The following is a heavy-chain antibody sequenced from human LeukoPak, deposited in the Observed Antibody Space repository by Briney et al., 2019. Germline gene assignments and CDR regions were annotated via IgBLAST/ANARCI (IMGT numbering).Heavy chain of an antibody. V-gene: IGHV1-2*02. Sequence: ASVKFSCKASGYTFTGYYMHWVRQAPGQGLEWMGWINPISGGKNYAQKFQGRVTMTRDTSISTAYMELSRLRSDDTAVYYCARDSSRVLRYFDWSFRYYYMDVWGKGTTVTVSS. D-gene: IGHD3-9*01. CDR2: INPISGGK. CDR3: ARDSSRVLRYFDWSFRYYYMDV. CDR1: GYTFTGYY. J-gene: IGHJ6*03.